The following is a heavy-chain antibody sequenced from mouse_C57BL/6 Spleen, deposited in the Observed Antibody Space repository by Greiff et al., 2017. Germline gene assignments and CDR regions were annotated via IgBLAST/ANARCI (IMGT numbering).Heavy chain of an antibody. V-gene: IGHV1-22*01. J-gene: IGHJ2*01. CDR2: INPNNGGT. Sequence: VQLQQSGPELVKPGASVKMSCKASGYTFTDYNMHWVKQSHGKSLEWIGYINPNNGGTSYNQKFKGKATLTVNKYYSTADMELRSLTSEDSAVYDCARGRSYGYFDDWGQGTTLTGSS. D-gene: IGHD1-1*01. CDR1: GYTFTDYN. CDR3: ARGRSYGYFDD.